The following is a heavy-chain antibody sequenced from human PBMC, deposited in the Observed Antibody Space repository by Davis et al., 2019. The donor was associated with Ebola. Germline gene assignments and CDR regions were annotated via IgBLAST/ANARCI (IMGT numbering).Heavy chain of an antibody. CDR1: GFTFSGSA. CDR2: IWYDGSNK. CDR3: ARDSSGWGDDAFDI. Sequence: PGGSLRLSCAASGFTFSGSAMHWVRQAPGKGLEWVAVIWYDGSNKYYADSVKGRFTISRDNSKNTLYLQMNSLRAEDTAVYYCARDSSGWGDDAFDIWGQGTMVTVSS. V-gene: IGHV3-33*08. D-gene: IGHD6-19*01. J-gene: IGHJ3*02.